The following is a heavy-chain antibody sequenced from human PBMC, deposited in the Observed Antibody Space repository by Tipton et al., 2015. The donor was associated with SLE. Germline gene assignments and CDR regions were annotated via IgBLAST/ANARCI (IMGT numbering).Heavy chain of an antibody. J-gene: IGHJ3*02. CDR2: INHSGST. CDR3: ARGKDIVGARDAFSI. CDR1: GYSFTSYW. D-gene: IGHD2-15*01. Sequence: QLVQSGAEVKKPGESLKISCKGSGYSFTSYWIGWVRQPPGKGLEWIGEINHSGSTNYNPSLKSRVTISVDTSKNQFSLKLSSVTAADTAVYYCARGKDIVGARDAFSIWGQGTMVTVSS. V-gene: IGHV4-34*01.